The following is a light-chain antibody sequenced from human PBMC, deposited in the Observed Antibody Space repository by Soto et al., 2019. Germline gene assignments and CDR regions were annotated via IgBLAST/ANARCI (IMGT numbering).Light chain of an antibody. CDR3: VLYMGSGIWV. CDR2: STN. CDR1: SGSVSTSYY. Sequence: QTVVTQEPSFSVSPGGTVTLTCGLSSGSVSTSYYPSWYQQTPGQAPRTLIYSTNTRSSGVPDRFSGSILGNKAALTITGAQADDESDYYCVLYMGSGIWVFGGGTKVNVL. J-gene: IGLJ3*02. V-gene: IGLV8-61*01.